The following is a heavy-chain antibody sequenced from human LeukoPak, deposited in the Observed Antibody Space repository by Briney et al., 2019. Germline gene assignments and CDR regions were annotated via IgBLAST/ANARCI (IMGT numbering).Heavy chain of an antibody. J-gene: IGHJ3*02. CDR3: ARPRRWELTYHDAFDI. V-gene: IGHV3-23*01. CDR1: GFTFSNYA. CDR2: ISGSGGST. Sequence: QSGGSLRLSCAASGFTFSNYAMSWVRQAPGKGLEWVSAISGSGGSTYYADSVKGRFTISRDNAKNSLYLQMNSLRAEDTALYYCARPRRWELTYHDAFDIWGQGTMVTVSS. D-gene: IGHD1-26*01.